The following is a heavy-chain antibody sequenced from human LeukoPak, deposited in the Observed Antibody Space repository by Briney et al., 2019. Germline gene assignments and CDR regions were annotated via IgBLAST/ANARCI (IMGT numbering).Heavy chain of an antibody. J-gene: IGHJ3*02. D-gene: IGHD6-13*01. CDR3: ARASGFGWGIAFDI. V-gene: IGHV1-8*01. CDR2: MNPNSGNT. CDR1: GYTFTSYD. Sequence: ASVKVSCKASGYTFTSYDINWLRQATGQGLEWMGWMNPNSGNTGYAQKFQGRVTMTRNTSISTAYMELSSLRSEDTAVYYCARASGFGWGIAFDIWGQGTMVTVSS.